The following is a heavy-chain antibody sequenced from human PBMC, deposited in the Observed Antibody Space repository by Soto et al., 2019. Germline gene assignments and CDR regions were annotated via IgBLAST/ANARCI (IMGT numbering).Heavy chain of an antibody. CDR2: INNDGSST. D-gene: IGHD2-15*01. CDR1: GCTCSSYL. V-gene: IGHV3-74*01. J-gene: IGHJ6*02. CDR3: AKDGGMVVAATYYYYYGMDV. Sequence: GLSLRHSCAASGCTCSSYLMHCVRQAQEKGLVWVAGINNDGSSTSYADSVKGRFTISRDNSKNTLYLQMNSLRAEDTAVYYCAKDGGMVVAATYYYYYGMDVWGQGTTVPVSS.